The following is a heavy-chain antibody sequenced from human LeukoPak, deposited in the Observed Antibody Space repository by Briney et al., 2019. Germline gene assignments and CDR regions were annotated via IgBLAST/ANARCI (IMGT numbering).Heavy chain of an antibody. CDR3: ARAPRGVAFDI. Sequence: PSETLSLTCTVSGGSISSYYWSWIRQPPGKGLEWIGYIYYSGSTNYNPSLKSRVTISVDTSKNQFSLKLSSVTAADTAVYYRARAPRGVAFDIWGQGTMVTVSS. CDR2: IYYSGST. CDR1: GGSISSYY. V-gene: IGHV4-59*01. J-gene: IGHJ3*02.